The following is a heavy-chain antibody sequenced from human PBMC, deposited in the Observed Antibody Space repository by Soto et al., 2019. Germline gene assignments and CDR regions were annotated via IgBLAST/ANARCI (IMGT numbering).Heavy chain of an antibody. D-gene: IGHD1-26*01. Sequence: PSETLSLTCTVSGGSISSGDYYWSWIRQPPGKGLEWIGYIYYSGSTYYNPSLKSRVTISVDTSKNQFSLKLSSVTAADTAVYYCARFYSGSYWSYYYGMDVWGQGTTVTVSS. CDR1: GGSISSGDYY. CDR2: IYYSGST. J-gene: IGHJ6*02. CDR3: ARFYSGSYWSYYYGMDV. V-gene: IGHV4-30-4*01.